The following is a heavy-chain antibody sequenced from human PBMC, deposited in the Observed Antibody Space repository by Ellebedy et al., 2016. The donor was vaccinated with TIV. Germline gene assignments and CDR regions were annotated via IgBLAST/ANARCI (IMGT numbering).Heavy chain of an antibody. V-gene: IGHV1-18*04. D-gene: IGHD4-17*01. CDR3: ARDYGDYSKGADYYYYYGMDV. CDR2: ISAYNGNT. J-gene: IGHJ6*02. CDR1: GYTFTSYG. Sequence: ASVKVSCKASGYTFTSYGISWVRQAPGQGLEWMGWISAYNGNTNYAQKLQGRVTMTTDTSTSTAYMELRSLRSDDTAVYYCARDYGDYSKGADYYYYYGMDVWGQGTTVTVSS.